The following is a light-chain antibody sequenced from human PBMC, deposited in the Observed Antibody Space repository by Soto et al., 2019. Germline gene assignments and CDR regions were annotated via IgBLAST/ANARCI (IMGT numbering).Light chain of an antibody. CDR1: QSVSSSY. CDR2: GAS. CDR3: QQYDHSPWT. Sequence: EIVLTQSPGTLSLSPGEGATLSCRASQSVSSSYLAWYQQKPGQAPRLLIYGASSRATGIPDRFSGGGSGTDFTLTISRLEPEDLAVYYCQQYDHSPWTFGQGTKVEIK. J-gene: IGKJ1*01. V-gene: IGKV3-20*01.